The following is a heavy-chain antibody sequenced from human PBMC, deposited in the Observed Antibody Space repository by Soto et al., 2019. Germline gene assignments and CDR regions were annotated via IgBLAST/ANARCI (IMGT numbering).Heavy chain of an antibody. CDR3: AGGLGYGDYGFDY. Sequence: EVQLVESGGGLIQPGGSLRLSCAASGFTVSSNYMSWVRQAPGKGLEWVSVIYSGGSTYYADSVKGRFTISRDNSKNTLYLQMNSRRAEDTAVYYWAGGLGYGDYGFDYRGQGSLVTVSS. V-gene: IGHV3-53*01. D-gene: IGHD4-17*01. CDR1: GFTVSSNY. CDR2: IYSGGST. J-gene: IGHJ4*02.